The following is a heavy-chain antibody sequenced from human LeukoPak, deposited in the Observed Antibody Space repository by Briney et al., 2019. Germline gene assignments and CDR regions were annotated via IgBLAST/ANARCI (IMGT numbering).Heavy chain of an antibody. Sequence: GGSLRLSCAASGFTFSSYAMSWVRQAPGKGLEWVTSITPSGGGTDYTVSVKGRLTISRDNSKNTLYLQMNSLRAEDTAIYYCAKHYYDSSGYYYFFDYWGQGTLVTVSS. D-gene: IGHD3-22*01. CDR2: ITPSGGGT. J-gene: IGHJ4*02. V-gene: IGHV3-23*01. CDR1: GFTFSSYA. CDR3: AKHYYDSSGYYYFFDY.